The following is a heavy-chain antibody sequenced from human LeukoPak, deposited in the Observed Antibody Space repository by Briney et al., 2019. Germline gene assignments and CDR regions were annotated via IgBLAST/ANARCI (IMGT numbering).Heavy chain of an antibody. CDR3: ARDQSIAALYMDV. V-gene: IGHV1-18*01. J-gene: IGHJ6*03. CDR2: MNPNSGNT. Sequence: GASVKVSCKASGYTFTSYDINWVRQATGQGLEWMGWMNPNSGNTNYAQKLQGRVTMTTDTSTSTAYMELRSLRSDDTAVYYCARDQSIAALYMDVWGKGTTVTISS. CDR1: GYTFTSYD. D-gene: IGHD6-6*01.